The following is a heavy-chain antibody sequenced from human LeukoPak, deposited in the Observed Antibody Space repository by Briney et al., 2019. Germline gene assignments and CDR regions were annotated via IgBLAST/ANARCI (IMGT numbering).Heavy chain of an antibody. V-gene: IGHV1-69*13. CDR3: ATVVVAATPGIYYYYGMDV. D-gene: IGHD2-15*01. CDR2: IIPIFGTA. CDR1: GGTFSSYA. Sequence: ASVKVSCKASGGTFSSYAISWVRRAPGQGLEWMGGIIPIFGTANYAQKFQGRVTITADESTSTAYMELSSLRSEDTAVYYCATVVVAATPGIYYYYGMDVWGQGTTVTVSS. J-gene: IGHJ6*02.